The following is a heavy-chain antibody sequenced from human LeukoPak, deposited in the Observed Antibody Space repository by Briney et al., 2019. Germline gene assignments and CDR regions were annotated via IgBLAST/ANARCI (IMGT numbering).Heavy chain of an antibody. CDR2: TYYTSKWTG. CDR1: GDDVSSDSSS. V-gene: IGHV6-1*01. Sequence: SQTLSLTCAISGDDVSSDSSSGHWIRQPPSRSLEWLGRTYYTSKWTGDSALSVRRRIAIAPDTSKNQFTLQLNPLPVEGTAVYYCARRARWNSYFDPWGQGILVVVSS. D-gene: IGHD1-7*01. CDR3: ARRARWNSYFDP. J-gene: IGHJ5*02.